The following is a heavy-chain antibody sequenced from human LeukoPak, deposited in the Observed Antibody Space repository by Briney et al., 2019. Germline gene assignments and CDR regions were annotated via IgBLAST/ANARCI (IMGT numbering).Heavy chain of an antibody. J-gene: IGHJ4*02. V-gene: IGHV3-48*03. CDR2: ISSSGSTI. CDR3: ARDFSGPDSSGSQDY. Sequence: GGSLRLSCAASGFTFSSYEMNWVRQAPGKGLEWVSYISSSGSTIYYADSVKGRFTISRDNAKNSLYLQMNSLRAEDTAVYYCARDFSGPDSSGSQDYWGQGTLVTVSS. CDR1: GFTFSSYE. D-gene: IGHD3-22*01.